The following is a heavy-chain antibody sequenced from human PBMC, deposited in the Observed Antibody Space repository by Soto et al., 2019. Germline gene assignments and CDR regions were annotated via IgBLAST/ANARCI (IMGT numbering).Heavy chain of an antibody. CDR2: IYPGGSDS. J-gene: IGHJ5*02. CDR3: ARIHTRLTMVHILGGGWRFDP. D-gene: IGHD3-10*01. V-gene: IGHV5-51*01. CDR1: WISFTSYW. Sequence: XESLKVSWKSSWISFTSYWIGLVPQMPGKGVGWVRIIYPGGSDSRYCPSCQGQVTISADKSVSTAYLQWSSLKAPDTAMYYCARIHTRLTMVHILGGGWRFDPWGLGTLVTVSS.